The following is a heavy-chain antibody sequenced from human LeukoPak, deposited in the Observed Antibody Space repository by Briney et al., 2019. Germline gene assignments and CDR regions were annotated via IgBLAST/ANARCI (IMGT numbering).Heavy chain of an antibody. CDR3: ARGRSMAVLNYFDY. D-gene: IGHD6-6*01. J-gene: IGHJ4*02. CDR2: IIPSFRTT. CDR1: GDTFSNHP. V-gene: IGHV1-69*05. Sequence: GASVKVSCKASGDTFSNHPISWVRQAPGQGLEWMGGIIPSFRTTNYAQKFQGRVTISTDKSTSTAYMELSSLRSDDTAVYYCARGRSMAVLNYFDYWGQGTLVTVS.